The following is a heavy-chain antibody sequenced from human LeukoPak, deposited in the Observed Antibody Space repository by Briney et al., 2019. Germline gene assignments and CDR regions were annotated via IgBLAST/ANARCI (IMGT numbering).Heavy chain of an antibody. CDR2: IKSDGSRT. CDR1: GFTFSSYW. Sequence: TGGSLGLSCAASGFTFSSYWMHWVRQAPGKGLVWVSHIKSDGSRTNYADSVKGRFTISRDNAKNTVYLQMNCLRVEDTAVYYCGRGLRPVDYWGQGTLVTVSS. CDR3: GRGLRPVDY. V-gene: IGHV3-74*01. J-gene: IGHJ4*02.